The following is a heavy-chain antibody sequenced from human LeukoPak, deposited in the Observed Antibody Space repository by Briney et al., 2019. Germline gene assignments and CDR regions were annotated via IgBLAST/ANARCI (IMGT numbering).Heavy chain of an antibody. CDR2: IYYSGST. Sequence: SETLSLTCTVSGGSISSYYWSWIRQPPGKGLEWIGYIYYSGSTNYNPSLKSRVTISVDTSKNQFSLKLSSVTAADTAVYYCARHNYYGSGSPSKYNWFDPWGQGTLVTVSS. J-gene: IGHJ5*02. D-gene: IGHD3-10*01. V-gene: IGHV4-59*08. CDR1: GGSISSYY. CDR3: ARHNYYGSGSPSKYNWFDP.